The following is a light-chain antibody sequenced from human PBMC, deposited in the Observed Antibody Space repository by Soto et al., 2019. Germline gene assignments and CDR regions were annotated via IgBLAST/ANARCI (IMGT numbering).Light chain of an antibody. CDR3: QQYDNLPLI. J-gene: IGKJ5*01. CDR2: DPS. Sequence: DIQMTQSPSSLSASVGDRVTITCQATQDIRKYLNWYQQKPGKAPKLLTYDPSSFETGVPSRFSGSGSGTDFTLTISSLQPEDFATYYCQQYDNLPLIFGQGTRLEIK. V-gene: IGKV1-33*01. CDR1: QDIRKY.